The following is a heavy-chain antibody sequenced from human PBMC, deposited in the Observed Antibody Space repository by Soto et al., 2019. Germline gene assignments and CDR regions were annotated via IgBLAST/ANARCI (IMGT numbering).Heavy chain of an antibody. CDR2: ISYDGSNK. Sequence: QVQLVESGGGAVQPGRSLRLSCAASGFTFSSYGMHWVRQAPGKGLEWVAVISYDGSNKYYADSVKGRFTISRDNSKNTLYLQMNSLRAEDTTVYYCAKDRGRYDAFDIWGQGTMVTVSS. V-gene: IGHV3-30*18. D-gene: IGHD1-26*01. CDR3: AKDRGRYDAFDI. CDR1: GFTFSSYG. J-gene: IGHJ3*02.